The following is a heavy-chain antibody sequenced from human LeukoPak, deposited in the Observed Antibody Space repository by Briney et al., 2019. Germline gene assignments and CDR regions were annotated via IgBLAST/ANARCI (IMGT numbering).Heavy chain of an antibody. J-gene: IGHJ4*02. CDR3: AKDVGKWESLHFFDY. V-gene: IGHV3-23*01. CDR1: GFTLSTNA. Sequence: GGSLRLSCLTSGFTLSTNAMSWVRQAPGKGLEWISGISGSGASTYYADSVKGWFTISRDDSRNTLYLQMNSLRGDDTAVYYCAKDVGKWESLHFFDYWGQGTLVTVS. D-gene: IGHD1-26*01. CDR2: ISGSGAST.